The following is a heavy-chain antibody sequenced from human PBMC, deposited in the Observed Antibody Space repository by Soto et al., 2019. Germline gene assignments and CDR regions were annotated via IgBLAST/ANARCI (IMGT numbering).Heavy chain of an antibody. D-gene: IGHD3-22*01. CDR2: IYPGDSDT. Sequence: GESLKISCKGSGYSFTSYWIGWVRQMPGKGLEWMGIIYPGDSDTRYSPSFQGQVTISADKSISTAYLQWSSLKASDTAMYYCARQARGYYDSSGYYYVYYFDYWGQGTLVTVSS. CDR3: ARQARGYYDSSGYYYVYYFDY. J-gene: IGHJ4*02. V-gene: IGHV5-51*01. CDR1: GYSFTSYW.